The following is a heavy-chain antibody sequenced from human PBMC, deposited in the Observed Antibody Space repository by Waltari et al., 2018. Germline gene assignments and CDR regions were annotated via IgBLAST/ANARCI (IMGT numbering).Heavy chain of an antibody. J-gene: IGHJ4*02. V-gene: IGHV3-7*04. Sequence: EVQLVESGRGLVQPGGSLRLSCAASGFTFRSNWIAWVRQAPGRGLEWVANINQDGGETYYVDSVRGRFTISRDNARNSLYLQMDSLRDEDTALYYCARDRGWNTLDYWGQGTLVTVSS. CDR1: GFTFRSNW. CDR2: INQDGGET. CDR3: ARDRGWNTLDY. D-gene: IGHD6-19*01.